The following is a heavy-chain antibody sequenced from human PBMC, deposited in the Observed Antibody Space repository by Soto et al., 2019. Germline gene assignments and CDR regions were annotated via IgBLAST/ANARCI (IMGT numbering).Heavy chain of an antibody. CDR3: ARDYDSSGYYAYYYYYGMDV. CDR1: GFTFSSYA. D-gene: IGHD3-22*01. Sequence: QVQLVESGGGVVQPGRSLRLSCAASGFTFSSYAMHWVRQAPGKGLEWVAVISYDGSNKYYADSVKGRFTISRDNSKNTLYLQMNSLRAEDTAVYYCARDYDSSGYYAYYYYYGMDVWGQGTTVTVSS. V-gene: IGHV3-30-3*01. J-gene: IGHJ6*02. CDR2: ISYDGSNK.